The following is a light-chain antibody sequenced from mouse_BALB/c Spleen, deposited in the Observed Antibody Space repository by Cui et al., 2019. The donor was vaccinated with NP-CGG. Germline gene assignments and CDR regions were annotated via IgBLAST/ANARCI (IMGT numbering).Light chain of an antibody. CDR1: NGAVTTINY. V-gene: IGLV1*01. J-gene: IGLJ1*01. Sequence: QAVVTQESALTTSPGETVTLTCRSSNGAVTTINYANWVQEKPDHLFTGLIGGTNNRVPGVPARFSGSLIGDKAALTITGAQTEDEAIYFCALWYSNHWVFGGGTKLTVL. CDR3: ALWYSNHWV. CDR2: GTN.